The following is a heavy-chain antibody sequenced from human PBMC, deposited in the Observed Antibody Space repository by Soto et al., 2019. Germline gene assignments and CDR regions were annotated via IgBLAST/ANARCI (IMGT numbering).Heavy chain of an antibody. Sequence: GGSLRLSCAASGFTFSSYAMSWVRQAPGKGLEWVSAISGSGDNTYYADSVKGRFTVSRDNAKNSLSLEVNSLRDEDTAVYYCARLGYCSSATCKYYFYYYGMDVWGQGTTVTVSS. CDR2: ISGSGDNT. D-gene: IGHD2-2*01. J-gene: IGHJ6*02. CDR3: ARLGYCSSATCKYYFYYYGMDV. V-gene: IGHV3-23*01. CDR1: GFTFSSYA.